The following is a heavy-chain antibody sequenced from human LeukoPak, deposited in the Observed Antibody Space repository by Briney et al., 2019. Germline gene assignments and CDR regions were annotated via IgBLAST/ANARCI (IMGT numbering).Heavy chain of an antibody. J-gene: IGHJ4*02. CDR1: GFTFSSYG. V-gene: IGHV3-30*02. D-gene: IGHD6-19*01. CDR2: IRYDGSNK. Sequence: GGSLRLSCAASGFTFSSYGMHWVRQAPGKGLEWVAFIRYDGSNKYYADSVKGRLTISRDNSKNTLYLQMNSLRAEDTAVYYCAKDVDSSGWYYFDYWGQGTLVTVSS. CDR3: AKDVDSSGWYYFDY.